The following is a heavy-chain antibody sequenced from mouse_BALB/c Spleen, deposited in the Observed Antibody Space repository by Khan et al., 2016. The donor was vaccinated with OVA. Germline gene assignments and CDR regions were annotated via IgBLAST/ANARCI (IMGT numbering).Heavy chain of an antibody. J-gene: IGHJ2*01. Sequence: VQLQESGAELAKPGASVKMSCKASGYTFTTYWMHWVKQRPGQGLEWIGYINPTSGYTEYNEKFKDRATLSADKSSSTDYMQLSSLTSEDSAVYYGTRDRIDCWGQGTTLTVSS. CDR3: TRDRIDC. CDR2: INPTSGYT. CDR1: GYTFTTYW. V-gene: IGHV1-7*01.